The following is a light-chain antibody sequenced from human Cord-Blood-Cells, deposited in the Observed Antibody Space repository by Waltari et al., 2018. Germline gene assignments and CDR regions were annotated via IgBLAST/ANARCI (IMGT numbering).Light chain of an antibody. CDR2: EAS. CDR1: ESPLPSDGKTY. Sequence: DIAMTQTALSLSVTPGQPASIACKSSESPLPSDGKTYLYWYLQKPGQSPQHLSYEASSRCSGVPDRFSGSGSGTDFTLKISRGEAEDVGVYYCMQDIHLRQTFGQGTKVEIK. J-gene: IGKJ1*01. CDR3: MQDIHLRQT. V-gene: IGKV2-29*02.